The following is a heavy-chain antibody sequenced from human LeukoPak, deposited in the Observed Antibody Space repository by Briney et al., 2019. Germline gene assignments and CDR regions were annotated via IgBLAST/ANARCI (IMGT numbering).Heavy chain of an antibody. CDR1: GGSISSYY. CDR2: IYYSGST. D-gene: IGHD6-13*01. V-gene: IGHV4-59*08. Sequence: KPSETLSLTCTVSGGSISSYYWSWIRQPPGKGLEWIGYIYYSGSTNYNPSLKSRVTISVDTSKNQFSLKLNSVTAADTAVYYCARLFSSSWFSADAFDIWGQGTMVTVSS. CDR3: ARLFSSSWFSADAFDI. J-gene: IGHJ3*02.